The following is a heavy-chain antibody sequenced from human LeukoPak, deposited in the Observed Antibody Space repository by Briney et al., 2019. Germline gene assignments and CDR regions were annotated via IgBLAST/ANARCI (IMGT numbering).Heavy chain of an antibody. Sequence: PGGSLRLSCAASGLTFTDYWMHWVRQAPGKGLEWVSLIKNVGSVIRYADSVKGRFTISRDDAKNTLDLQMNSLKVDDTAVYYCARGCGRASCPYFFDSWGHGSLVSVSS. CDR1: GLTFTDYW. D-gene: IGHD2-2*01. J-gene: IGHJ4*01. V-gene: IGHV3-74*01. CDR3: ARGCGRASCPYFFDS. CDR2: IKNVGSVI.